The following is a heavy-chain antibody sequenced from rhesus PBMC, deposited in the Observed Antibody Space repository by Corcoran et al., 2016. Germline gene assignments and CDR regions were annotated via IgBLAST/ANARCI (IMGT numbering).Heavy chain of an antibody. CDR3: ARAGSWNGWYFDL. J-gene: IGHJ2*01. Sequence: QVQLQESGPGLVKPSQTLSLTCAISGDSVSSNSAPWNLNRQSPSRGLEWLERTYYRSKWYNDYAHSVQNRITINPDTSKNQFSLQLNPGTPEDMAVYYCARAGSWNGWYFDLWGPGTPITISS. D-gene: IGHD6-25*01. CDR1: GDSVSSNSAP. CDR2: TYYRSKWYN. V-gene: IGHV6-1*01.